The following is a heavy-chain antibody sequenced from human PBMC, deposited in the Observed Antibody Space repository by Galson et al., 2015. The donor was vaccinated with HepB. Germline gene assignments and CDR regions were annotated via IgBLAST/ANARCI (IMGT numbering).Heavy chain of an antibody. CDR1: GYTFTNYY. CDR2: INPSGGST. J-gene: IGHJ3*02. Sequence: SVKVSCKASGYTFTNYYMHWVRQAPGQGLEWMGIINPSGGSTSYAQEFQGRVTMPSDTSTSTVNMELNSLRFEDTAVYYCAIGGVVVPATTRQDAFDIWGQGTMVTVSS. D-gene: IGHD2-2*01. CDR3: AIGGVVVPATTRQDAFDI. V-gene: IGHV1-46*03.